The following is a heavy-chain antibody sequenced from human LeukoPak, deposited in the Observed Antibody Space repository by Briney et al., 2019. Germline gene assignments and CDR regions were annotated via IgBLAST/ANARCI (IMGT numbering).Heavy chain of an antibody. CDR2: IYTSGST. Sequence: SETLSLTCTVSGGSISSGSYYWSWIRQPAGKGLEWIGRIYTSGSTNYNPSLKSRVTISVDTSKNQFSLKLSSVTAADTAVYYCARDHSLLRGGIGFDYWGPGTLVTVSS. CDR3: ARDHSLLRGGIGFDY. V-gene: IGHV4-61*02. CDR1: GGSISSGSYY. D-gene: IGHD3-10*01. J-gene: IGHJ4*01.